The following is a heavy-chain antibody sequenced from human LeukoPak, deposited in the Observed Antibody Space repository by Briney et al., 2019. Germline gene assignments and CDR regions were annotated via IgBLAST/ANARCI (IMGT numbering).Heavy chain of an antibody. J-gene: IGHJ4*02. D-gene: IGHD3-22*01. CDR2: ISSSSSYI. CDR1: GFTFSSYA. V-gene: IGHV3-21*01. Sequence: GGSLRLSCAASGFTFSSYAMHWVRQAPGKGLEWVSSISSSSSYIYYADSVKGRFTISRDNAKNSLYLQMNSLRAEDTAVYYCARDTPYYDSSGYYGYWGQGTLVTVSS. CDR3: ARDTPYYDSSGYYGY.